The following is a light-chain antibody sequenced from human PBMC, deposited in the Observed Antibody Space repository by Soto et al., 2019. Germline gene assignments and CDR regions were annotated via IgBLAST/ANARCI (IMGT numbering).Light chain of an antibody. CDR1: QSVSSN. V-gene: IGKV3D-15*01. Sequence: EIVMTQSPATLSVSPGGRATFSCRASQSVSSNLAWYQQKPGQAPRLLIYDASNRATGIPARFSGSGSGTDFTLTISSLEPEDFAVYYCQQYNNWPPVWTFGQGTKVDIK. CDR2: DAS. J-gene: IGKJ1*01. CDR3: QQYNNWPPVWT.